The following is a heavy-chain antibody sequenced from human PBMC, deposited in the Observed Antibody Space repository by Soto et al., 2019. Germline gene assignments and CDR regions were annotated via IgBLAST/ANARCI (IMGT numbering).Heavy chain of an antibody. CDR2: ISAHNGNT. V-gene: IGHV1-18*01. D-gene: IGHD1-1*01. J-gene: IGHJ4*02. CDR1: GYAFTTYG. CDR3: VRGRYGDY. Sequence: QVHLVQSGAEVKKPGASVKVSCKGSGYAFTTYGITWVRQAPGQGLEWMGWISAHNGNTNYAQKLQGRVTVTRDTSTSTAYMELRSLRPDDTAVYYCVRGRYGDYWGQGALVTVSS.